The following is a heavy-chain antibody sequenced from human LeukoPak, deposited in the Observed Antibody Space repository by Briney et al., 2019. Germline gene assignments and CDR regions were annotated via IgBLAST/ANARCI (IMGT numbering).Heavy chain of an antibody. Sequence: GGSLRLSCAASGFTFSSYSMNWVRQAAGKGLEWVSSISSSSSYIYYADSVKGRFTISRDNAKNSLYLQMNSLRAEDTAVYYCARDPKYYYGSGSYPMPWGQGTLVTVSS. CDR1: GFTFSSYS. J-gene: IGHJ5*02. CDR3: ARDPKYYYGSGSYPMP. V-gene: IGHV3-21*01. D-gene: IGHD3-10*01. CDR2: ISSSSSYI.